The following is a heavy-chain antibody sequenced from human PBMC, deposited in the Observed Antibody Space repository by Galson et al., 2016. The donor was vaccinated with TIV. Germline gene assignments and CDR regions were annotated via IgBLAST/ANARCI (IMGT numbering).Heavy chain of an antibody. D-gene: IGHD3-9*01. CDR2: FDPENDRA. V-gene: IGHV1-24*01. J-gene: IGHJ4*02. CDR1: GYTLTDLS. CDR3: ATARLGTFNYFDS. Sequence: SVKVSCKVSGYTLTDLSMHWVRQAPGKGLEWMGGFDPENDRAIYAQSCKGRVTMTTDTSTDTSSLELRRLRSDDTAVYFCATARLGTFNYFDSWGQGTLVTVSS.